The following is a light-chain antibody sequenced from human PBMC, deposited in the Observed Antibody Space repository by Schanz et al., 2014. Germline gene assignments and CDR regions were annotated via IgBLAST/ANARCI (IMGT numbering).Light chain of an antibody. CDR3: SSYTSGSTPYV. V-gene: IGLV2-14*02. Sequence: QSALTQPASVSGSPGQSITISCTATTNYGGSYNLVSWYQQSPGKAPQLMIYEGIKRPSGVSDRFSGSKSGNTASLTISGLQAEDEADYYCSSYTSGSTPYVFGTGTKLTVL. CDR2: EGI. J-gene: IGLJ1*01. CDR1: TNYGGSYNL.